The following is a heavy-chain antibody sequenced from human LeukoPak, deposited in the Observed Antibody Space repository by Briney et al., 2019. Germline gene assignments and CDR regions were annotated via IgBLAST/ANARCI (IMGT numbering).Heavy chain of an antibody. D-gene: IGHD3-9*01. CDR3: ARDYTGYFP. CDR1: GFTFSSFA. Sequence: GGSLRLSCAAPGFTFSSFAMSWVRQAPGKGLEWVSTISGSGSNTYYADSVKGRFTISRDNSKKTLYLHVNSLRAEDTAVYYCARDYTGYFPWGQGTLVIVSS. CDR2: ISGSGSNT. J-gene: IGHJ5*02. V-gene: IGHV3-23*01.